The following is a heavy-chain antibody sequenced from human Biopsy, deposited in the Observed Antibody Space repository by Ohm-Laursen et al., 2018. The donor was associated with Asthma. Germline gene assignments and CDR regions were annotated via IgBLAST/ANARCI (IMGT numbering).Heavy chain of an antibody. Sequence: SSVKVSCKAPGGTFSNFAISWVRQAPGQGLEWLGGIMTVFGTTNYAQKFQGRVTITADESTSTAYMEVTNPRSEDTAIYYCARCQVGYSSGWSLLLKKIYYSGMDVWGQGTAVTVSS. CDR2: IMTVFGTT. J-gene: IGHJ6*02. D-gene: IGHD6-19*01. CDR1: GGTFSNFA. V-gene: IGHV1-69*01. CDR3: ARCQVGYSSGWSLLLKKIYYSGMDV.